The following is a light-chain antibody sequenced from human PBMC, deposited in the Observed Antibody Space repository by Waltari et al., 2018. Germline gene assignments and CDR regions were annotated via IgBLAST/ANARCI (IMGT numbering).Light chain of an antibody. J-gene: IGKJ1*01. Sequence: EIVLTQSPGTLSLSPGERATLSCRASQSVSSSYLAWYQQKPGQAPRLLIYGASSRATGNPDRFSGSGSGTDFTLTISRLEPEDFAVYYCQQYGSSFWTFGQGTKVEIK. CDR1: QSVSSSY. V-gene: IGKV3-20*01. CDR2: GAS. CDR3: QQYGSSFWT.